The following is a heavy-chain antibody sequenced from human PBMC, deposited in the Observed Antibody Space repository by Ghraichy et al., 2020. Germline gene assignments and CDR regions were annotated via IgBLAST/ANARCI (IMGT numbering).Heavy chain of an antibody. CDR1: GFTFDDYA. V-gene: IGHV3-20*04. J-gene: IGHJ3*01. CDR2: INWNGGTI. Sequence: GGSLRLSCAASGFTFDDYAMSWVRQVPGKGLEWVSVINWNGGTIGYADSVKGRFTVSRDNAKNSLYLQLNSLRAEDTALYYCARGSAVAGWGAVDFWGQGTMGTVSS. CDR3: ARGSAVAGWGAVDF. D-gene: IGHD6-19*01.